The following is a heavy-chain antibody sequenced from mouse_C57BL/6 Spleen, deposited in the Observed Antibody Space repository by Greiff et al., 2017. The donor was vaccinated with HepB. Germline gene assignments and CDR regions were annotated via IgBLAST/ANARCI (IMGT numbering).Heavy chain of an antibody. D-gene: IGHD1-1*01. CDR3: ARRTITTVVATDYFDY. CDR2: IDPSDSYT. Sequence: QVQLKQPGAELVMPGASVKLSCKASGYTFTSYWMHWVKQRPGQGLEWIGEIDPSDSYTNYNQKFKGKSTLTVDKSSSTAYMQLSSLTSEDSAVYYCARRTITTVVATDYFDYWGQGTTLTVSS. CDR1: GYTFTSYW. V-gene: IGHV1-69*01. J-gene: IGHJ2*01.